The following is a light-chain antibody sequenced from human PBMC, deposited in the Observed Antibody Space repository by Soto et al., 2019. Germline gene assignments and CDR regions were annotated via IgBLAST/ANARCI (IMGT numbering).Light chain of an antibody. V-gene: IGKV1-5*01. CDR1: QDINDW. Sequence: LQVTQSSSTLSTSVGDRVAIACRASQDINDWLSWYQQKPGNAPKFLIYDASTLQSGVPSRFSGSGSGTEFTLTITSLHPDDFATYYCQQYKSRRTFGQGTKVDIK. CDR2: DAS. J-gene: IGKJ1*01. CDR3: QQYKSRRT.